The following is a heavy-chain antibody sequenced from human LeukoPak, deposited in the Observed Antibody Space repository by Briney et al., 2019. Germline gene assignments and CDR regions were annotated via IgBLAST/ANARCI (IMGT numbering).Heavy chain of an antibody. CDR2: ISSSSYI. D-gene: IGHD3-3*01. V-gene: IGHV3-21*04. CDR3: AKDFEPYSEYYDFWSGYAFDI. Sequence: GGSLRLSCAASGFTFSSYSMNWVRQAPGKGLEWVSSISSSSYIYYADSVKGRFTISRDNAKNSLYLQMNSLRAEDTAVYYCAKDFEPYSEYYDFWSGYAFDIWGQGTMVTVSS. J-gene: IGHJ3*02. CDR1: GFTFSSYS.